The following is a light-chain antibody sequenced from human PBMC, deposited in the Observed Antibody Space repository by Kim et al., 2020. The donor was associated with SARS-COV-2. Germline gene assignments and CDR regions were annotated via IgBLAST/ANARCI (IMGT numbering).Light chain of an antibody. Sequence: QAALTQPRSVSGSPGQSVTISCTGTSSDVGAYNYVSWYQQHPGKAPRLIISVVNKRPSGVPDRFSGSKSGNTASLTISGLQAEDEADYFFCSFAGSYTHWAFGGGTQLTVL. CDR3: CSFAGSYTHWA. CDR2: VVN. V-gene: IGLV2-11*01. CDR1: SSDVGAYNY. J-gene: IGLJ3*02.